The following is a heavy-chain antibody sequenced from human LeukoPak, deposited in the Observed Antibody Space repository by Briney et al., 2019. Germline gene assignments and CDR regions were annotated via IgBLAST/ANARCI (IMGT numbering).Heavy chain of an antibody. CDR2: IYHSGST. D-gene: IGHD3-3*01. Sequence: PSETQSLTCAASGGSISSGGYSWSWIRQPPGKGLEWIGYIYHSGSTYYNPSLKSRVTISVDRSKNQFSLKLSSVTAADTAVYYCARGDNTIFDYWGQGTLVTVSS. V-gene: IGHV4-30-2*01. CDR3: ARGDNTIFDY. J-gene: IGHJ4*02. CDR1: GGSISSGGYS.